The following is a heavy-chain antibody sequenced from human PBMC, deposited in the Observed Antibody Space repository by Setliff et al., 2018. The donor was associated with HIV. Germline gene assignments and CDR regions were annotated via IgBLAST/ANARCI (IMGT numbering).Heavy chain of an antibody. CDR3: ARKSRYSDTSGYFKHYIYYYLDV. Sequence: SETLSLTCAVYGGSFSGYSWTWIRQPPGKGPEWIGEINHSGSTKYNPSLKNRVTMSVDTSKNQFSLRVTSVTAADSSIFYCARKSRYSDTSGYFKHYIYYYLDVWGKGTMVTVS. CDR2: INHSGST. CDR1: GGSFSGYS. D-gene: IGHD3-22*01. J-gene: IGHJ6*03. V-gene: IGHV4-34*01.